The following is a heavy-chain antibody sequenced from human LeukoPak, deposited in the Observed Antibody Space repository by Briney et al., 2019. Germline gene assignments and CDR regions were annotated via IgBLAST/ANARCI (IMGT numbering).Heavy chain of an antibody. D-gene: IGHD4-17*01. V-gene: IGHV1-18*01. CDR3: ARGGDYGDYGSPHDY. Sequence: ASVKVSCKASGYTFTSYDITWVRQAPGQGLEWMGWISAYNGNTNYAQKFQGRVTMTTDTPTNTAYMALTSPRSDDTAVYYCARGGDYGDYGSPHDYWGQGTLVIVSS. CDR1: GYTFTSYD. CDR2: ISAYNGNT. J-gene: IGHJ4*02.